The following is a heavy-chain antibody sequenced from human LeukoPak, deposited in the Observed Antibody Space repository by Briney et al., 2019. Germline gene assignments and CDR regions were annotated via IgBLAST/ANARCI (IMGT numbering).Heavy chain of an antibody. D-gene: IGHD5-24*01. J-gene: IGHJ4*02. V-gene: IGHV3-7*01. CDR3: ARWRGLQSEFNC. CDR2: IGLDGAQK. Sequence: GGSLRLSCAASGFTFSSHSMGWVRQAPGKGLECVATIGLDGAQKDFVDSVKGRFTLSRDNAKNSLFLEMNRLRVEDTAVYYCARWRGLQSEFNCWGQGTLVTVSS. CDR1: GFTFSSHS.